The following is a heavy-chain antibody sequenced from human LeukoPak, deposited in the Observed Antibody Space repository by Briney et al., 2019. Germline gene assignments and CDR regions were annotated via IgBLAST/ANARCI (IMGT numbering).Heavy chain of an antibody. J-gene: IGHJ4*02. V-gene: IGHV3-33*01. CDR1: GFTFSSYG. Sequence: GGSLRLSCAASGFTFSSYGMHWVRQAPGKGLEWVAAIWYDGSIQYYADSVKGRFTISRDNSKNTLYLQMDSLRAEDTAVYYCATDLGGYYSGSGTYWGSLDYWGQGTVVTVSS. CDR2: IWYDGSIQ. CDR3: ATDLGGYYSGSGTYWGSLDY. D-gene: IGHD3-10*01.